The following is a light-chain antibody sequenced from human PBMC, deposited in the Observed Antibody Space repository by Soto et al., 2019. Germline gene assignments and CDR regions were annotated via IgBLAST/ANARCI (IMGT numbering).Light chain of an antibody. J-gene: IGKJ5*01. CDR2: AAS. CDR1: QDIGTY. Sequence: DIQMTQSPSSLSASIGDSVIITCRASQDIGTYLNWYQHKPGKAPKHLIYAASSLQTGVPSRFTGSGSGTEFTLTIGSLQPEDFAAYYCQQGYTTPRITFGQGTRLEIK. V-gene: IGKV1-39*01. CDR3: QQGYTTPRIT.